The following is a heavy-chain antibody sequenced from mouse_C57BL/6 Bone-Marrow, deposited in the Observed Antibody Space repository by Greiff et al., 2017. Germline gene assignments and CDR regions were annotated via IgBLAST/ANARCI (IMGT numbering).Heavy chain of an antibody. J-gene: IGHJ4*01. Sequence: VQLQQSGAELVKPGASVKLSCKASGYTFTSYWMQWVKQRPGQGLEWIGEFDPSDSYTNYNQKFKGKATLTVDTSSSTAYMQLSTLTSEDSAGYYCARDYYSNSYAMDYWGQGTSVTVSS. CDR2: FDPSDSYT. CDR3: ARDYYSNSYAMDY. CDR1: GYTFTSYW. D-gene: IGHD2-5*01. V-gene: IGHV1-50*01.